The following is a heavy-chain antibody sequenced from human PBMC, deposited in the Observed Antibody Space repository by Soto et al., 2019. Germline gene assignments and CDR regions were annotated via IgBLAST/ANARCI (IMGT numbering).Heavy chain of an antibody. J-gene: IGHJ4*02. V-gene: IGHV3-30-3*01. D-gene: IGHD6-13*01. CDR1: GFTFSSYA. CDR3: ARDLHSTAPQTAAAASCTLRQKLRCSCLLFDY. Sequence: QVQLVESGGGVVQPGRSLRLSCAASGFTFSSYAMHWVRQAPGKGLEWVAVISYDGSNKYYADSVKGRFTISRDNSKNTLYLQMNSLRAEDTAVYYCARDLHSTAPQTAAAASCTLRQKLRCSCLLFDYWGQGTLVTVSS. CDR2: ISYDGSNK.